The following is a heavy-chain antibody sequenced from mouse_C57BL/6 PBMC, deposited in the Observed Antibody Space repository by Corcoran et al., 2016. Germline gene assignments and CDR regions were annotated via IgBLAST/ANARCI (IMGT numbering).Heavy chain of an antibody. CDR2: IYPRSGNT. CDR1: GYTFTSYG. D-gene: IGHD2-4*01. J-gene: IGHJ3*01. CDR3: ARSRDYESFAY. V-gene: IGHV1-81*01. Sequence: QVHLQQSGAELARPGASVKLSCKASGYTFTSYGISWVKQRTGQGLEWIGEIYPRSGNTYYNEKFKGKATLTADKSSSTAYMELRSLTSEDSAVYFCARSRDYESFAYWGQGTLVTVSA.